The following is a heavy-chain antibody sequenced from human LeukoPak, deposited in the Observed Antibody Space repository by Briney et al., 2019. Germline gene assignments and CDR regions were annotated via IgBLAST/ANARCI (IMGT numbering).Heavy chain of an antibody. CDR3: AKLVLFSGTTGDLNY. D-gene: IGHD1-1*01. V-gene: IGHV3-23*01. Sequence: GGSLRLSCAASGFSFRSYAMNWVRQAPGKGLEWVSTITASGGSTYYADSVKGRFTISRDNSKNTLFLQINSRRAEDTAVYYCAKLVLFSGTTGDLNYWGQGTLVTVSS. CDR2: ITASGGST. J-gene: IGHJ4*02. CDR1: GFSFRSYA.